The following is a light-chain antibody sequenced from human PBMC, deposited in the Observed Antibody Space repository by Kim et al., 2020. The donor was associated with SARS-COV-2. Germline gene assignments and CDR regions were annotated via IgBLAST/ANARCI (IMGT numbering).Light chain of an antibody. J-gene: IGLJ3*02. Sequence: QSVLTQPASVSGSPGQSITISCTGTRSDVGGYNLVSWYQQHPGKAPNLLIYEGSKRPSGVSHRFSGAKSGNTASLTISGLQAEDEADYYCCSYAGSYTWVFGGGTQLTVL. CDR2: EGS. V-gene: IGLV2-23*01. CDR3: CSYAGSYTWV. CDR1: RSDVGGYNL.